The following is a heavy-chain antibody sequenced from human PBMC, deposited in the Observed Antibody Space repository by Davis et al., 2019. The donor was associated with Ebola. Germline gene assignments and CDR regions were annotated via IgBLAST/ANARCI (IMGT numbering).Heavy chain of an antibody. D-gene: IGHD3-3*01. V-gene: IGHV3-23*01. CDR2: VIGSGTDK. J-gene: IGHJ4*02. CDR3: VKRTSGSSGWDY. Sequence: GGSLRLSCVASGFRFSDYSMSWVRQAPGEGLEWISGVIGSGTDKYYAESVKGRFSISRDNSKSVLYLQMNSLRHEDTAIYYCVKRTSGSSGWDYWGQGTLVTVSS. CDR1: GFRFSDYS.